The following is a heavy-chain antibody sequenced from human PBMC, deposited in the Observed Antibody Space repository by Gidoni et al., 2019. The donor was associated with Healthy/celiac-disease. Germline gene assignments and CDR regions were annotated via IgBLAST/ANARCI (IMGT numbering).Heavy chain of an antibody. CDR3: AKDHGRNWDHYFDY. CDR1: GFTFDDYA. V-gene: IGHV3-9*01. CDR2: ISWNSGSI. J-gene: IGHJ4*02. D-gene: IGHD1-26*01. Sequence: EVQLVESGGGLVQPGRSLRLSCAASGFTFDDYAMHWVRQAPGKGLEWVSGISWNSGSIGYADSVKGRFTISRDNAKNSLYLQMNSLRAEDTALYYCAKDHGRNWDHYFDYWGQGTLVTVSS.